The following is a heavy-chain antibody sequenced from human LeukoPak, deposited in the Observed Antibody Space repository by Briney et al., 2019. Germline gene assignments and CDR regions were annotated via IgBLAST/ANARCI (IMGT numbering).Heavy chain of an antibody. J-gene: IGHJ4*02. D-gene: IGHD3-10*01. CDR3: AHHPFYGSGSYYSYYFDY. CDR1: GFTFSSYA. V-gene: IGHV3-23*01. Sequence: PGGSLRLSCAASGFTFSSYAMSWVRQAPGKALEWVSAISGSGGSTYYADSVKGRFTISRDNSKNTLYLQMNSLRAEDTAVYYCAHHPFYGSGSYYSYYFDYWGQGTLVTVSS. CDR2: ISGSGGST.